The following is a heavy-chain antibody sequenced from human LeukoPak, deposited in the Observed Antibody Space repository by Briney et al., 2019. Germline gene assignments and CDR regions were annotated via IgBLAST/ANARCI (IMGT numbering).Heavy chain of an antibody. CDR3: ARDRVVVTDPYYYGMDV. D-gene: IGHD2-21*02. CDR1: GGSISSGGYY. Sequence: SETLSLTCTVSGGSISSGGYYWSWIRQPPGKGLEWIGYIYYSGSTNYNPSLKSRVTISVDTSKNQFSLKLSSVTAADTAVYYCARDRVVVTDPYYYGMDVWGQGTTVTVSS. CDR2: IYYSGST. J-gene: IGHJ6*02. V-gene: IGHV4-61*08.